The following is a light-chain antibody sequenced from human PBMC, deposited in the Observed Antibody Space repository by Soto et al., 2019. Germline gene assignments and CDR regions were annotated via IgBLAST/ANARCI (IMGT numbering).Light chain of an antibody. CDR2: EVS. J-gene: IGLJ1*01. CDR1: SSDVGGYNY. Sequence: QSALPQPPSASGSPGQSVPISCTGTSSDVGGYNYISWYQQHPGKAPKLMMYEVSKRPSGVPDRFSGSKSGTTASLTVSGLQTEDEADYDCNSYAGINKFLFGTGTKFTVL. CDR3: NSYAGINKFL. V-gene: IGLV2-8*01.